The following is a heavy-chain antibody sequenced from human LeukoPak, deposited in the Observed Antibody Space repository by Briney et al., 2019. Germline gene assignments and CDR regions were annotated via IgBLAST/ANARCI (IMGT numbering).Heavy chain of an antibody. V-gene: IGHV3-74*01. CDR3: ARDGLAVAGTAEYFQH. D-gene: IGHD6-19*01. CDR2: INSDGSTT. CDR1: GFTFDDYG. J-gene: IGHJ1*01. Sequence: GGSLRLSCAASGFTFDDYGMSWVRQAPGKGLVWVSHINSDGSTTNYADSVKGRFTISRDNAQSTVYLQMNSLRAEDTALYYCARDGLAVAGTAEYFQHWGQGTLVTVSS.